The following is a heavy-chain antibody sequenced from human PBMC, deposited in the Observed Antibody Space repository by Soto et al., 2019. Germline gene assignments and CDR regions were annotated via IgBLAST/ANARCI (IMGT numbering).Heavy chain of an antibody. CDR1: GFTFSDYD. CDR2: IRGTSSYT. CDR3: ARDARGCSNTRCHRAHFYYGMDV. V-gene: IGHV3-11*06. J-gene: IGHJ6*02. D-gene: IGHD2-2*01. Sequence: QVQLVESGGGLVKPGGSLRLSCAGSGFTFSDYDMSWIRQAPGKGLEWVSYIRGTSSYTNYADSVKGRFTISRDNSKNSLYLQMNNLTAEDTAVYLCARDARGCSNTRCHRAHFYYGMDVWGQGTTVTVSS.